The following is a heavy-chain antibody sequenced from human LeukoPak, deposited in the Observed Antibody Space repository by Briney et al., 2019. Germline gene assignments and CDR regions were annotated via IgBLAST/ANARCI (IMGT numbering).Heavy chain of an antibody. CDR2: ISGSGGST. CDR3: ARAIQLWVSHY. D-gene: IGHD5-18*01. Sequence: GGSLRLSCAASGFTFSSYAMSWVRQAPGKGLEWVSAISGSGGSTYYADSVKGRFTISRDNSKNTLYLQMNSLRAEDTAVYYCARAIQLWVSHYWGQGTLVTVSS. V-gene: IGHV3-23*01. CDR1: GFTFSSYA. J-gene: IGHJ4*02.